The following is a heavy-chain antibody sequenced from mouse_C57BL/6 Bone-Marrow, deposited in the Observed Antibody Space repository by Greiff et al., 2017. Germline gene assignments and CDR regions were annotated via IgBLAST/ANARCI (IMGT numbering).Heavy chain of an antibody. CDR2: IYPRSGNT. V-gene: IGHV1-81*01. CDR1: GYTFTSYG. Sequence: VQLQQSGAELARPGASVKLSCKASGYTFTSYGISWVKQRTGQGLEWIGEIYPRSGNTYYNEKFKGKATLTADKSSSTAYMELRSLTSEDSAVYFWARAGAYYSNYFDYWGQGTTLTVSS. CDR3: ARAGAYYSNYFDY. J-gene: IGHJ2*01. D-gene: IGHD2-5*01.